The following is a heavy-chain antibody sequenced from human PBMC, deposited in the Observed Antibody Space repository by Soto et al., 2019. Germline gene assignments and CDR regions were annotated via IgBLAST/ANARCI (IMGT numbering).Heavy chain of an antibody. Sequence: EVQLVESGGGLIQPGGSLRLACAASGFTVSSNYMSWVRQAPGKGLEWVSFIYSGGSTHYADSVKGRFTISRDNSKNTLYLQMNSLRAEDTAVYYCARAIAQDWFDPWGQGTLVTASS. J-gene: IGHJ5*02. D-gene: IGHD6-13*01. CDR1: GFTVSSNY. V-gene: IGHV3-53*02. CDR3: ARAIAQDWFDP. CDR2: IYSGGST.